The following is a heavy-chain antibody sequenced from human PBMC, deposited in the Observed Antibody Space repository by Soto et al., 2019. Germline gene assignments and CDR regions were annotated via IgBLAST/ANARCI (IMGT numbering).Heavy chain of an antibody. CDR3: ARGRYGDY. D-gene: IGHD1-1*01. J-gene: IGHJ4*02. CDR2: ISVHNGNT. Sequence: QVHLVQSGAEVKKPGASVTVPCKGSGYAFTTYGITWVRQAPGQGLEWMGWISVHNGNTNYEQQRQGRVNVTRETSTSTAYMELRSLRSDDTAVCYCARGRYGDYWGQGALVTVSS. CDR1: GYAFTTYG. V-gene: IGHV1-18*01.